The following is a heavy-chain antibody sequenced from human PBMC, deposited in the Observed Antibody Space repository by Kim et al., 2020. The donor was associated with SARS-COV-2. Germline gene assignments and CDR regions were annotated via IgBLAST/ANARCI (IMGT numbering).Heavy chain of an antibody. J-gene: IGHJ6*02. CDR3: ARDDSSSWYGVHYYGMDV. CDR2: INAGNGNT. V-gene: IGHV1-3*01. D-gene: IGHD6-13*01. CDR1: GYTFTSYA. Sequence: ASVKVSCKASGYTFTSYAMHWVRQAPGQRLEWMGWINAGNGNTKYSQKFQGRVTITRDTSASTAYMELSSLRSEDTAVYYCARDDSSSWYGVHYYGMDVWGQGTTVTVSS.